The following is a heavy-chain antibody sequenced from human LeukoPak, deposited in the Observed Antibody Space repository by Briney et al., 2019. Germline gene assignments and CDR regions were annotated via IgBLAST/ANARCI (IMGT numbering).Heavy chain of an antibody. J-gene: IGHJ5*02. CDR2: IYYSGST. CDR3: ARARHNWFDP. CDR1: GGSVSSGSYY. Sequence: KPSETLSLTCTVSGGSVSSGSYYWRWIRQPPGKGLEWIGYIYYSGSTNYNPSLKSRVTISVDTSKNQFSLKLSSVTAADTAVYYCARARHNWFDPWGQGTLVTVSS. V-gene: IGHV4-61*01.